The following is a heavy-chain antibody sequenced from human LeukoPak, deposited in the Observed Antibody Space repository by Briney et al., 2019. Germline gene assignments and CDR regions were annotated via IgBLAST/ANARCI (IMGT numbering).Heavy chain of an antibody. D-gene: IGHD5-24*01. CDR1: GGSFSGYY. CDR2: INHSGST. Sequence: PSETLSLTCAVYGGSFSGYYWSWIRQPPGKGLEWIGEINHSGSTNYNPSLKSRVTISADTSKNQFSLKLSPVTAADTAVYYCARGRGDGYNPKYYFDYWGQGTLVTVSS. CDR3: ARGRGDGYNPKYYFDY. V-gene: IGHV4-34*01. J-gene: IGHJ4*02.